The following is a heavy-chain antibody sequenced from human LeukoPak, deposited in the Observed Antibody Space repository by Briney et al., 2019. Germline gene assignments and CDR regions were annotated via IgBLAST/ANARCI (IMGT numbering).Heavy chain of an antibody. CDR3: ASSVNYYDISGIDAFDI. CDR2: IYSGGST. J-gene: IGHJ3*02. Sequence: PGGSLRLSCAASGFTVSSNYMSWVRQAPGKGLEWVSVIYSGGSTYYADSVKGRFTISRDNSKNTLYLQMNSLRAEDTAVYYCASSVNYYDISGIDAFDIWGQGTMVTVSS. CDR1: GFTVSSNY. D-gene: IGHD3-22*01. V-gene: IGHV3-53*01.